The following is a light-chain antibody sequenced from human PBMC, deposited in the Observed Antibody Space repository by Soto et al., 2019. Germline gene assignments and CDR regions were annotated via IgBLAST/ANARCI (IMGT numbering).Light chain of an antibody. CDR3: QQSYSTTWT. Sequence: IKMNQSPSSLSESAGDRVTITCRASQGISTYLNWYQQKPGKAPKLLIYAASSLQSGVPSRFSGSGSETDFTLTISSLQPEDFATYSCQQSYSTTWTFGQVTNVDVK. V-gene: IGKV1-39*01. CDR1: QGISTY. J-gene: IGKJ1*01. CDR2: AAS.